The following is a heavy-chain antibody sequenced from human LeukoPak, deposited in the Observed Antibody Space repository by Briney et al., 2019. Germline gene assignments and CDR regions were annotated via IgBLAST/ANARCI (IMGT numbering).Heavy chain of an antibody. CDR2: INHSGST. D-gene: IGHD3-22*01. Sequence: PSETLSLTCAVYGGSFSGYYWSWIRQPPGKGLEWIGEINHSGSTNYNPSLKSRVTISVDTSKNQFSLKLNSVTAADTAVYYCARVVITETRYYYGMDVWGQGTTVTVSS. CDR3: ARVVITETRYYYGMDV. V-gene: IGHV4-34*01. J-gene: IGHJ6*02. CDR1: GGSFSGYY.